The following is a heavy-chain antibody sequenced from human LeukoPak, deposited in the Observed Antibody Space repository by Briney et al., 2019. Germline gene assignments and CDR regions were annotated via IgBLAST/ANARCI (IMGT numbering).Heavy chain of an antibody. CDR1: GGSISSGSYY. Sequence: SETLSLTCTVSGGSISSGSYYWSWIRQPAGKGLEWIGRIYTSGSTNYNPSLKSRVTISVDTSKNQFSLKLSSVTAADTAVYYCARDDIAAAGYYYYMDVWGKGTTVTVSS. CDR3: ARDDIAAAGYYYYMDV. V-gene: IGHV4-61*02. J-gene: IGHJ6*03. D-gene: IGHD6-13*01. CDR2: IYTSGST.